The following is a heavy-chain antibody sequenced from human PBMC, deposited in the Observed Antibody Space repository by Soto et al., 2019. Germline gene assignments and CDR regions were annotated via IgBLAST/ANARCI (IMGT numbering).Heavy chain of an antibody. V-gene: IGHV4-34*01. D-gene: IGHD3-16*02. CDR1: GGSFSGYY. J-gene: IGHJ4*02. Sequence: SETLSLTCAVYGGSFSGYYWSWIRQPPGKGLEWIGEINHSGSTNYNPSLKSRVTISVDTSKNQFSLKLSSVTAADTAVYYCARGEKYYDYVWGSYSYTGEFPGLYYWGQGTQVTVSS. CDR3: ARGEKYYDYVWGSYSYTGEFPGLYY. CDR2: INHSGST.